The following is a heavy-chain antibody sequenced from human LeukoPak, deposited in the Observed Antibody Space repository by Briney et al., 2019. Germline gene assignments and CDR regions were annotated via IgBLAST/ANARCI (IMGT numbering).Heavy chain of an antibody. CDR2: IYGSGST. D-gene: IGHD2-2*01. V-gene: IGHV4-61*02. CDR1: GGSITSGNFY. J-gene: IGHJ5*02. Sequence: SKTLSLTCTVSGGSITSGNFYWSWIRQPAGKGLEWIGRIYGSGSTNYSPSPRSRVTISIDTSKNQFSLKLNSVTAADTALYYCARGWGSTSSNYFDPWGQGTMVTVSS. CDR3: ARGWGSTSSNYFDP.